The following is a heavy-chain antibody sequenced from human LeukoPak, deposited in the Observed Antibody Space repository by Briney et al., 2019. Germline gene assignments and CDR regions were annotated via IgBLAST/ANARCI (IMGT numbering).Heavy chain of an antibody. CDR1: GFTFSSYA. Sequence: GGSLRLSCAASGFTFSSYAMHWVRQAPGKGLEWVAVISYDGSNKYYADSVKGRFTISRDNAKNSLYLQMNSLRAEDTAVYYCARMLPSIDYWGQGTLVTVSS. V-gene: IGHV3-30-3*01. J-gene: IGHJ4*02. CDR3: ARMLPSIDY. CDR2: ISYDGSNK. D-gene: IGHD2-8*01.